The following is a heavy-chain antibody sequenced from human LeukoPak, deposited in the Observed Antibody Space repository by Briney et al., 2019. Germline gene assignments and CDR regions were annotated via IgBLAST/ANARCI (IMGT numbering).Heavy chain of an antibody. CDR2: IYDSGGS. J-gene: IGHJ4*02. Sequence: SETLSLICSVSGGSISRSSYYWGWIRQPPGKGLEWIGSIYDSGGSYYNPSLKSRVTISIDTSKNQFSLKLRSLTAADTAVYYCAGPNTVSGVVTSPWPFDCWGQGTLVTVSS. D-gene: IGHD3-3*01. V-gene: IGHV4-39*01. CDR1: GGSISRSSYY. CDR3: AGPNTVSGVVTSPWPFDC.